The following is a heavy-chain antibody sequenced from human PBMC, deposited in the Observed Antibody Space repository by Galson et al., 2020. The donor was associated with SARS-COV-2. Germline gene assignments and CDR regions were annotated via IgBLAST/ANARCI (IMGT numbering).Heavy chain of an antibody. CDR1: GYTFTDYH. J-gene: IGHJ1*01. CDR3: AREKYGTSYFDSAEYFLY. D-gene: IGHD2-8*01. V-gene: IGHV1-2*02. Sequence: ASVKVSCKASGYTFTDYHVHWVRQSPGQGLEWMGWINPNSGGTEYAEKFKGRVTMTRDTSISTASMELTRLTSDDTAVYFCAREKYGTSYFDSAEYFLYWGQGTLVTVSS. CDR2: INPNSGGT.